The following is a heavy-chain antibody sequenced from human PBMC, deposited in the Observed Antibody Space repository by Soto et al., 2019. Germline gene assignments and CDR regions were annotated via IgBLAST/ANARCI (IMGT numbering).Heavy chain of an antibody. CDR1: GLTYSTAW. CDR2: INRDGSVT. D-gene: IGHD3-9*01. V-gene: IGHV3-74*01. Sequence: PGGSLRLSCEVSGLTYSTAWMHWVRQAPGKGLVWVSSINRDGSVTNYADSVKGRFTISRDNSKNTLYLQMNSLRAEDTAVYYCAKGVHFDWLMDYWGQGTLVTVSS. J-gene: IGHJ4*02. CDR3: AKGVHFDWLMDY.